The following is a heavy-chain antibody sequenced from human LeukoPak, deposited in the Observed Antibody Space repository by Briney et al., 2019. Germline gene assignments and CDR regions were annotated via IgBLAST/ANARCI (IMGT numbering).Heavy chain of an antibody. CDR2: ISNDGSNK. V-gene: IGHV3-30*04. CDR3: ARDDYYYGSGSYYNGRYMDV. CDR1: GFSFSRYA. J-gene: IGHJ6*03. Sequence: GGSLRLSCAASGFSFSRYAMHWVRQAPGKGLEWVAVISNDGSNKFKADSVKGRFTMSRDNSKDALYLQMNSLRPEDTAVYYCARDDYYYGSGSYYNGRYMDVWGKGTTVIVS. D-gene: IGHD3-10*01.